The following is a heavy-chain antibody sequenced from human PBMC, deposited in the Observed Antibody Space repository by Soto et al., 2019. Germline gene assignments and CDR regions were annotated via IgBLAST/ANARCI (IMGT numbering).Heavy chain of an antibody. J-gene: IGHJ4*02. CDR2: INWDDDK. Sequence: SGPTLVNPTQTLTLTCTFSGFSLSTRAMCVSWIRQSPGKALEWLALINWDDDKYYNTSLKTRLTISKDTSKNQVVLTMTNMDPVDTATYYCARIPGYYGSQSYTFFDYWGPGTLVTSPQ. D-gene: IGHD3-10*01. CDR1: GFSLSTRAMC. V-gene: IGHV2-70*01. CDR3: ARIPGYYGSQSYTFFDY.